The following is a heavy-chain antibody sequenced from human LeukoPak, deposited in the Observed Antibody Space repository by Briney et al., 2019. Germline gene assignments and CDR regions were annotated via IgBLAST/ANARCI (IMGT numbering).Heavy chain of an antibody. CDR2: ISGSGGST. CDR1: GFTFSSYA. J-gene: IGHJ6*02. D-gene: IGHD4-17*01. V-gene: IGHV3-23*01. CDR3: AKDVWRLYGDYGKYGMDV. Sequence: TGGSLRLSCAASGFTFSSYAMSWVRQAPGKGLEWVSAISGSGGSTYYADSVKGRFTISRDNSKNTLYLQMNSLRAEDTAVYYCAKDVWRLYGDYGKYGMDVWGQGTTVTVSS.